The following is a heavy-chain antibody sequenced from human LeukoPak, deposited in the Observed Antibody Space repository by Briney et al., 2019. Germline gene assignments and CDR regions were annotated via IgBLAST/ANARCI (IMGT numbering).Heavy chain of an antibody. V-gene: IGHV3-23*01. CDR3: AKAGYWYYDSSGIDY. D-gene: IGHD3-22*01. Sequence: QSGGSLRLSCAASGFTFGTYAMTWVRQAPGKGLEWVSAISGSGGSTYYADSVKGRFTISRDNSKNTLYLQMNSLRAEDTAVYYCAKAGYWYYDSSGIDYWGQGTLVTVSS. J-gene: IGHJ4*02. CDR2: ISGSGGST. CDR1: GFTFGTYA.